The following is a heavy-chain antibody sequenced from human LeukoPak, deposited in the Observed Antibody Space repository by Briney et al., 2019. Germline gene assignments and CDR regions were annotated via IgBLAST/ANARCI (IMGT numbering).Heavy chain of an antibody. J-gene: IGHJ5*02. D-gene: IGHD1-26*01. V-gene: IGHV4-59*08. CDR3: ARHLSGSYKNWFDP. Sequence: PSETLSLTCTVSGGSISSYYWSWIRQPPGKGLEWIGYIYYSGRTNYNPSLKSRVTISVDTSKNQFSLKLSSVTAADTAVYYCARHLSGSYKNWFDPWGQGTLVTVSS. CDR2: IYYSGRT. CDR1: GGSISSYY.